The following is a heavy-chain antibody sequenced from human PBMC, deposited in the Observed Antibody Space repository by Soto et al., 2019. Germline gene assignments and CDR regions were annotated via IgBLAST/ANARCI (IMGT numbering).Heavy chain of an antibody. CDR2: INHSGST. CDR3: ATSRSWASYYGTHV. V-gene: IGHV4-34*01. J-gene: IGHJ6*02. CDR1: GGSFSGYY. Sequence: PSETLSLTCAVYGGSFSGYYWSWIRQPPGKGLEWIGEINHSGSTNYNPSLKSRVTISVDTSKNQFSLKLSSVTAADTAVYYCATSRSWASYYGTHVWGPATTVTVSS. D-gene: IGHD6-13*01.